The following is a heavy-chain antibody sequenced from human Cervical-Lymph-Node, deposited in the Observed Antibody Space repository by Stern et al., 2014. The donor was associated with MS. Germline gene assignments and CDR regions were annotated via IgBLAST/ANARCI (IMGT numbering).Heavy chain of an antibody. Sequence: QLVESGAEVKKPGESLKISCKGSGYSFTNYGIGWVRQTPGKGLEWMGVIYPGDSDTRYAPSFQGQVTISTVKSISTAYLQWSSLKASDTAMYYCARRHCSSRRCGWFDPWGQGTLVTVSS. CDR1: GYSFTNYG. J-gene: IGHJ5*02. V-gene: IGHV5-51*01. CDR3: ARRHCSSRRCGWFDP. D-gene: IGHD2-2*01. CDR2: IYPGDSDT.